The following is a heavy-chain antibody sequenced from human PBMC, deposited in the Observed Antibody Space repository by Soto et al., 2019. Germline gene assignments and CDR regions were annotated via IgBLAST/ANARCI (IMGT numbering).Heavy chain of an antibody. Sequence: SETLSLTCTVSGGSISSSSYYWGWIRQPPGKGLEWIGSIYYSGSTYYNPSLKSRVTISVDTSKNQFSLKLSSVTAADTAVYYCSRHGPGGSYSDYWGQGTLVTVS. J-gene: IGHJ4*02. CDR3: SRHGPGGSYSDY. CDR2: IYYSGST. CDR1: GGSISSSSYY. V-gene: IGHV4-39*01. D-gene: IGHD1-26*01.